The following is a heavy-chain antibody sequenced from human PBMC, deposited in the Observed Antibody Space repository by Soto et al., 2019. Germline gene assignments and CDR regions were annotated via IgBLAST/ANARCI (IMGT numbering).Heavy chain of an antibody. J-gene: IGHJ4*02. Sequence: EVQLLESGGGLVQPGGSLRLSCAASGFTFISYAMSWVRQAPGKGLAWVSAISGSGGSTYYADSVKGRFTISRDNSKNTLYLQMNSLRAEDTAVYYCAKTRYSGSYPYYFDYWGQGTLVTVSS. D-gene: IGHD1-26*01. CDR3: AKTRYSGSYPYYFDY. CDR2: ISGSGGST. V-gene: IGHV3-23*01. CDR1: GFTFISYA.